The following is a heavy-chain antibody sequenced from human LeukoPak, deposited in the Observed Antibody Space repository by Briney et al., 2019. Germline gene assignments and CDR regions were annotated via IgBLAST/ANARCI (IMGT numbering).Heavy chain of an antibody. CDR3: ATLSGYDYNWFDP. Sequence: GASVKVSCKVSGYTLTELSMHWVRQAPGKGLEWMGGFDPEDGETIYAQKFQGRDTMTEDTSTDTAYMELSSLRSEDTAVYYCATLSGYDYNWFDPWGQGTLVTVSS. D-gene: IGHD5-12*01. CDR2: FDPEDGET. CDR1: GYTLTELS. J-gene: IGHJ5*02. V-gene: IGHV1-24*01.